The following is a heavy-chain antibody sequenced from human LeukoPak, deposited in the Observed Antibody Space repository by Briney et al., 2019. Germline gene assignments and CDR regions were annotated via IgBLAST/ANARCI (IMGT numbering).Heavy chain of an antibody. CDR1: GFTFSSYG. J-gene: IGHJ4*02. CDR2: IRYDGSNK. V-gene: IGHV3-30*02. D-gene: IGHD3-3*01. Sequence: GGSLRLSCAASGFTFSSYGMHWVRQAPGKGLEWVAFIRYDGSNKYYADSVKGRFTISRDNSKNTLYLQMNSLRAEDTAVYYCARVEGKYYDFWSGYGVFDYWGQGTLVTVSS. CDR3: ARVEGKYYDFWSGYGVFDY.